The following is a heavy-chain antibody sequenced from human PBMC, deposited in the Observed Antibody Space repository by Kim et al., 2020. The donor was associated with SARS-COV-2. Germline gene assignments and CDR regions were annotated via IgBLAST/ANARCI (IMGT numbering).Heavy chain of an antibody. CDR2: INTNSGGT. CDR3: ARDGTFSRRAQERITMVRGVIDGMDV. D-gene: IGHD3-10*01. V-gene: IGHV1-2*02. Sequence: ASVKVSCKASGYTFTGYYMHWVRQAPGQGLEWMGWINTNSGGTNYAQKFQGRVTMTRDTSISTAYMELSRLRSDDTAVYYCARDGTFSRRAQERITMVRGVIDGMDVWGQGTTVTVSS. CDR1: GYTFTGYY. J-gene: IGHJ6*02.